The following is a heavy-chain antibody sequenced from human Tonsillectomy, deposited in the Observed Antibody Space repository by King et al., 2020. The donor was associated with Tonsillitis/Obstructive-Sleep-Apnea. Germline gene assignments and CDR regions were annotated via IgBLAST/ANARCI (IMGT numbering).Heavy chain of an antibody. Sequence: VQLVESGGGLVQPGGSLRLSCAASGFTFIDHYMDWVRQAPGKGLEWVGRIRNKANTYTTEYAASVKGRFTISRYDSKNSLYLQMNSLKTEDTAVYYCARDKLDTFDIWGQGTMVTVSS. V-gene: IGHV3-72*01. J-gene: IGHJ3*02. CDR1: GFTFIDHY. CDR3: ARDKLDTFDI. CDR2: IRNKANTYTT.